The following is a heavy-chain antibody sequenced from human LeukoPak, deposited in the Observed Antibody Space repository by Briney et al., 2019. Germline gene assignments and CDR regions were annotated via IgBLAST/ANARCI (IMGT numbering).Heavy chain of an antibody. CDR1: GFTFNNYA. D-gene: IGHD6-13*01. Sequence: PGGSLRLSCAASGFTFNNYAMSWVRQAPGKGLEWVSVISGSGESTYYADSMKGRFAISRDNSKNTLYLQMNSLRAEDSAVYYCAIAAAGTGFDYWGQGTLVTVSS. V-gene: IGHV3-23*01. J-gene: IGHJ4*02. CDR2: ISGSGEST. CDR3: AIAAAGTGFDY.